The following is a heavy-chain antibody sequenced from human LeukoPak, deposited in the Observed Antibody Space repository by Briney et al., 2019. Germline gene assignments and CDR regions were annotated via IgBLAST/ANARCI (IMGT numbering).Heavy chain of an antibody. J-gene: IGHJ6*02. CDR3: ARGEGSPFYYGMDV. CDR1: GFTFSSYW. V-gene: IGHV3-7*01. D-gene: IGHD6-13*01. Sequence: GGSLRLSCAASGFTFSSYWMSWVRQAPGKGLEWVANIKQDGSEKYYVDSVKGRFTISRDNAKNSLYLQMNSLGAEDTAVYYCARGEGSPFYYGMDVWGQGTTVTVSS. CDR2: IKQDGSEK.